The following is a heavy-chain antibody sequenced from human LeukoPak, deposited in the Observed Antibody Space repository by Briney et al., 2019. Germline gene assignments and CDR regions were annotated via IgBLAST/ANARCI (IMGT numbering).Heavy chain of an antibody. Sequence: PGRSLRLSCAASGFTFDDYAMHWVRQAPGKGLEWVSGISWNSGSIGYADSVKGLFTISRDNAKNSLYLQMNSLRAEDTALYYCAKDKLGSGSYLAYWGQGTLVTVSS. CDR1: GFTFDDYA. CDR2: ISWNSGSI. J-gene: IGHJ4*02. D-gene: IGHD3-10*01. V-gene: IGHV3-9*01. CDR3: AKDKLGSGSYLAY.